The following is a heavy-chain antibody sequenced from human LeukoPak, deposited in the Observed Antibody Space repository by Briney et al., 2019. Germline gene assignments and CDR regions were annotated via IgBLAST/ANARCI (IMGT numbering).Heavy chain of an antibody. CDR3: ARQGYDFWSGYYWGSHYFDY. CDR2: INHSGST. D-gene: IGHD3-3*01. Sequence: SETLSLTCTVSGGSISSGGYYWSWIRQPPGKGLEWIGEINHSGSTNYNPSLKSRVTISVDTSKNRFSLKLSSVTAADTAVYYCARQGYDFWSGYYWGSHYFDYWGQGTLVTVSS. V-gene: IGHV4-39*01. CDR1: GGSISSGGYY. J-gene: IGHJ4*02.